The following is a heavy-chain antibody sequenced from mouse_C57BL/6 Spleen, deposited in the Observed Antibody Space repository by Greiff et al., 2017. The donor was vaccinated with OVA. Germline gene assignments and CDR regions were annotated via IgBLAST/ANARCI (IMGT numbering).Heavy chain of an antibody. V-gene: IGHV1-52*01. CDR3: ASGSGSYYAMDY. CDR2: IDPSDSET. CDR1: GYTFTSYW. Sequence: QVQLKQPGAELVRPGSSVKLSCKASGYTFTSYWMHWVKQRPIQGLEWIGNIDPSDSETHYNQKFKDKATLTVDKSSSTAYMQLSSLTSEDSAVYYCASGSGSYYAMDYWGQGTSVTVSS. J-gene: IGHJ4*01. D-gene: IGHD2-2*01.